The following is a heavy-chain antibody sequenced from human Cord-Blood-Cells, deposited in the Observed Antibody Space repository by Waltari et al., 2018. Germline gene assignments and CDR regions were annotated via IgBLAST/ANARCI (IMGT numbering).Heavy chain of an antibody. J-gene: IGHJ4*02. CDR2: ISGSGGST. V-gene: IGHV3-23*01. Sequence: EVQLLESGGGLVQPGGSLRLSCAASGFTFSSYAMSWVRQAPGKGLEWVSAISGSGGSTYYPGSVKGRLTSSRDNSKNTLYLQMNSLRAEDTAVYYCASHPLRASSVDDYWGQGTLVTVSS. D-gene: IGHD6-6*01. CDR3: ASHPLRASSVDDY. CDR1: GFTFSSYA.